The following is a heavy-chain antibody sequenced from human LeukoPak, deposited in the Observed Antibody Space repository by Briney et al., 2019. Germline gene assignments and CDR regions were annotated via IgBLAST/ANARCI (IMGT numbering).Heavy chain of an antibody. Sequence: PGGSLRLSCAASGFTFSSYSMDWVRQAPGKGLEWVSYISSGSSIIYYADSVKGRFTISRDNAKNSLYLQMNSLRAEDTAVYYCARGPFGTFAVDYWGQGTLVTVSS. CDR1: GFTFSSYS. V-gene: IGHV3-21*05. CDR3: ARGPFGTFAVDY. J-gene: IGHJ4*02. D-gene: IGHD1-7*01. CDR2: ISSGSSII.